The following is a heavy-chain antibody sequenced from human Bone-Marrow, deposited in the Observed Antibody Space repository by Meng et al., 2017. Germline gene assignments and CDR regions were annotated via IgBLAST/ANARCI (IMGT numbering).Heavy chain of an antibody. CDR2: IKSKPDGETS. D-gene: IGHD1-1*01. V-gene: IGHV3-15*02. J-gene: IGHJ4*02. CDR1: GFTFSNAW. CDR3: AWDDRAKFDY. Sequence: VRLEEAGGALGKPGGSLRFSFVASGFTFSNAWLSWVRQAPGKGLEWVGRIKSKPDGETSDYSTPVKDRFTISRDDSKNTLYLQMNSLKIEDTAVYYCAWDDRAKFDYWGQGTLVTVSS.